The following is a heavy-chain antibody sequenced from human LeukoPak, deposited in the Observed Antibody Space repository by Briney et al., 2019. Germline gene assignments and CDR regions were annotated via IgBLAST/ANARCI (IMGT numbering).Heavy chain of an antibody. CDR3: AKAVAGIVYWYFDL. V-gene: IGHV4-4*02. D-gene: IGHD6-19*01. CDR2: IYHSGST. Sequence: SETLSLTCAVSGGSISSSNWWSWVRQPPEKGLEWIGEIYHSGSTNYNPSLKSRVTISVDKSKNQFSLKLSSVTAADTAVYYCAKAVAGIVYWYFDLWGRGTLVTVSS. CDR1: GGSISSSNW. J-gene: IGHJ2*01.